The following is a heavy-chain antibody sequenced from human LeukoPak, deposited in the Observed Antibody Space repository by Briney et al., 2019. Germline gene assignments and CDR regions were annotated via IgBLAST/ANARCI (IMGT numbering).Heavy chain of an antibody. D-gene: IGHD4-17*01. V-gene: IGHV3-74*01. J-gene: IGHJ3*02. CDR1: GFTFSSYW. CDR3: ATPYGDYYAFDI. Sequence: GGSLRLSCAASGFTFSSYWMHWVRQAPGKGLVWVSRINSDGSSTSYADSVKGRFTISRDNAKNTLYLQTNSLRAEDTAVYYCATPYGDYYAFDIWGQGTMVTVSS. CDR2: INSDGSST.